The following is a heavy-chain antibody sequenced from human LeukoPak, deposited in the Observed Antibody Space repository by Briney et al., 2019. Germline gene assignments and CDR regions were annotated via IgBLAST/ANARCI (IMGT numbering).Heavy chain of an antibody. J-gene: IGHJ4*02. CDR1: KFTFSDYG. D-gene: IGHD2-21*02. V-gene: IGHV3-23*01. CDR3: AKDHQPSRTYCGGDCYPYYFDY. Sequence: PGGSLRLSCAASKFTFSDYGMSWVRQAPGKGLEWVSAISGSGGSTYYADSVKGRFTISRDNSKNTLYLQMNSLRAEDTAVYYCAKDHQPSRTYCGGDCYPYYFDYWGQGTLVTVSS. CDR2: ISGSGGST.